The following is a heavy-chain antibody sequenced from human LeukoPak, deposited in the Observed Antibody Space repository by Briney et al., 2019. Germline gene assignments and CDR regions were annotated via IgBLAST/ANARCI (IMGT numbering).Heavy chain of an antibody. J-gene: IGHJ4*02. CDR1: GFTFSTYS. Sequence: PGGSLRLSCAASGFTFSTYSMNWVRQAPGKGLEWVSYISSSGSTIYYADSVKGRFTISRDNAKNSLYLQMNSLRAEDTAVYYCARDRGYGDYLPTYYFDYWGQGTLVTVSS. D-gene: IGHD4-17*01. CDR3: ARDRGYGDYLPTYYFDY. CDR2: ISSSGSTI. V-gene: IGHV3-48*04.